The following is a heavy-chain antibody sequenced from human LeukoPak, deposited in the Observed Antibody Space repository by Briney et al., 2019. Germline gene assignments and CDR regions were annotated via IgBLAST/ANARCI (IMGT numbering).Heavy chain of an antibody. J-gene: IGHJ4*02. CDR3: ARDEVGMGAPIDY. CDR2: ISAYNGNT. V-gene: IGHV1-18*04. CDR1: GYTFTGYY. Sequence: ASVKVSCKASGYTFTGYYMHWVRQAPGQGLEWMGWISAYNGNTNYAQKLQGRVTMTTDTSTSTAYMELRSLRSDDTAVYYCARDEVGMGAPIDYWGQGTLVTVSS. D-gene: IGHD1-26*01.